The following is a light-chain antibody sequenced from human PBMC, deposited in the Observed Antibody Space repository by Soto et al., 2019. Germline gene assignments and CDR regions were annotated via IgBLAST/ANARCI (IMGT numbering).Light chain of an antibody. J-gene: IGLJ2*01. V-gene: IGLV2-14*01. CDR1: SSDVGGYDY. CDR3: SSYTSSGTGL. CDR2: DVN. Sequence: QSALTQPASVSGSPGQSITISCTGTSSDVGGYDYVSWYQQHPGKAPKLIIFDVNTRPSGVSNRFSGSKSGNTASLTISGLQTEDEADYYCSSYTSSGTGLLGGGTKLTVL.